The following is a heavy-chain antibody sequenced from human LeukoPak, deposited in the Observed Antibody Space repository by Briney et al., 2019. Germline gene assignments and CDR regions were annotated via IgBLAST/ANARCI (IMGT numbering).Heavy chain of an antibody. CDR3: ARHARSSSWFDP. Sequence: GESLKISCKGSGYSFTTYWISWVRQMPGKGLGWMGRIDPTDSFTDYSHSFQGHVTISADKSISTAYLQWSSLKASDTAMYYCARHARSSSWFDPWGQGTLVTVSS. J-gene: IGHJ5*02. CDR1: GYSFTTYW. D-gene: IGHD6-6*01. CDR2: IDPTDSFT. V-gene: IGHV5-10-1*01.